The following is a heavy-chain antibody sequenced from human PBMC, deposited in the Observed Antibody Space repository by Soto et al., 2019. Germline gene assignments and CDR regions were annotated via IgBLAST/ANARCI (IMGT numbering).Heavy chain of an antibody. J-gene: IGHJ4*02. D-gene: IGHD3-22*01. Sequence: GGSLRLSCAASGFTFSSYAMHWVRQAPGKGLEWVAVISYDGSNKYYADSVKGRFTISRDNSKNTLYLQMNSLRAEDTAVYYCARDRYYDSSGTFDYWGQGTLVPVSS. CDR2: ISYDGSNK. V-gene: IGHV3-30-3*01. CDR1: GFTFSSYA. CDR3: ARDRYYDSSGTFDY.